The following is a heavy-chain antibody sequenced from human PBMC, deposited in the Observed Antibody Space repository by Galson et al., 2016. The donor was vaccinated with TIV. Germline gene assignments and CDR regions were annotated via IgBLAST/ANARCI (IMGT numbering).Heavy chain of an antibody. J-gene: IGHJ3*01. CDR1: GFSFRNYV. V-gene: IGHV3-23*01. D-gene: IGHD2-21*01. Sequence: LRLSCAASGFSFRNYVMSWVRLAPEKGLEWVSSLSLNGDYTYYADSVKGRFAISRDNSKYTLFLQLNSLTAGDTAIYYCAKVGESGDYSRDAFDVWGQGTVVTVSS. CDR2: LSLNGDYT. CDR3: AKVGESGDYSRDAFDV.